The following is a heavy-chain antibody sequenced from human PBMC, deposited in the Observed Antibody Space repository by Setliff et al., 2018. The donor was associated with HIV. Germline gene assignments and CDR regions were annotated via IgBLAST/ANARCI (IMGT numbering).Heavy chain of an antibody. J-gene: IGHJ4*02. CDR3: ARAAIAAAGPGDY. Sequence: PSETLSLTCTVSGGSISSGSYYWSWIRQPAGKGLEWIGHIYTSGSTNYNPSLKSRVTISVDTSENQFSLKLSSVTAADTAVYYCARAAIAAAGPGDYWGQGTLVTVSS. D-gene: IGHD6-13*01. CDR1: GGSISSGSYY. V-gene: IGHV4-61*09. CDR2: IYTSGST.